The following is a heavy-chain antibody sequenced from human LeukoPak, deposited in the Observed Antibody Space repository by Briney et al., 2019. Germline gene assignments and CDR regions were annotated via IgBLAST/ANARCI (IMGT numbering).Heavy chain of an antibody. J-gene: IGHJ4*02. CDR2: ITTKANSYAT. D-gene: IGHD6-25*01. V-gene: IGHV3-73*01. Sequence: GGSLKLSCAASGFTFSACDIHWVRQASGRGLEWVGRITTKANSYATAYAASLKGRFTISRDDSKNTAYLQMNSLRTEDTALYYCTTYKSGHYWGQGTLVTVSS. CDR3: TTYKSGHY. CDR1: GFTFSACD.